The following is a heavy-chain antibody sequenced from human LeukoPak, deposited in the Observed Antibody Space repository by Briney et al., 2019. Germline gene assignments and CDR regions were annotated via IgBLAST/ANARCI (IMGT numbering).Heavy chain of an antibody. Sequence: GASVKVSCKASGYTFTGYYMHWVRQAPGQGLEWMGWINPNNGGTNYAQKFQGRVTMTRDTSISTAYMELSSLRSDDTAVYYCARGFEYGNFDYWGQGTLVTVSS. CDR1: GYTFTGYY. V-gene: IGHV1-2*02. CDR2: INPNNGGT. D-gene: IGHD2/OR15-2a*01. J-gene: IGHJ4*02. CDR3: ARGFEYGNFDY.